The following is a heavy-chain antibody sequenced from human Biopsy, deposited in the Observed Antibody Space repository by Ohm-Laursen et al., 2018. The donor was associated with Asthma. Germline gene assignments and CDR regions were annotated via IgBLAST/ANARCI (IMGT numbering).Heavy chain of an antibody. J-gene: IGHJ6*02. D-gene: IGHD1-14*01. V-gene: IGHV4-34*01. CDR3: ASGPEWSGLDV. CDR1: GGPLRGYV. CDR2: IPQGGAP. Sequence: GTLSLTWALSGGPLRGYVWAWIRQPPGKGLEWIGEIPQGGAPAVNPTLKSRVTISMDPSKSQFNLSLRSMTAADTAVYYCASGPEWSGLDVWGQGTTVTVSS.